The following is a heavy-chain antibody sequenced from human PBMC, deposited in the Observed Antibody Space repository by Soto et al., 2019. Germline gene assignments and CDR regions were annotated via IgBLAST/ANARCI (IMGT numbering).Heavy chain of an antibody. V-gene: IGHV1-69*04. D-gene: IGHD3-10*01. Sequence: SVKVSCKASGYTFTSYYMHWVRQAPGQGLEWMGRIIPILGIANYAQKFQGRVTITADKSTSTAYMELSSLRSEDTAVYYCARAFRYYYYYGMDVWGQGTTVTVSS. CDR1: GYTFTSYY. CDR3: ARAFRYYYYYGMDV. CDR2: IIPILGIA. J-gene: IGHJ6*02.